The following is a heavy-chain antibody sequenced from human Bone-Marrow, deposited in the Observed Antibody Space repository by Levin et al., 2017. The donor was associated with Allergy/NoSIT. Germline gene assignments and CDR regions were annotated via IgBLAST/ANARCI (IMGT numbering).Heavy chain of an antibody. V-gene: IGHV1-8*02. J-gene: IGHJ4*02. D-gene: IGHD5-18*01. CDR1: GYIFTNYD. CDR2: MNPKTNDT. Sequence: ASVKVSCKASGYIFTNYDMNWVRQAPGQGLEWMAWMNPKTNDTAYAQKFQGRVTVTRDTSIDTAYMEVNGLRSEDTAVYFCARGERLRRYSYGTADVWGQGTLVTVSS. CDR3: ARGERLRRYSYGTADV.